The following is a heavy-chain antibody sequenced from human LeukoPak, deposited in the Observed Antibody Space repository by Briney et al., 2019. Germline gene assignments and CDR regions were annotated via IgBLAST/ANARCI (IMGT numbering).Heavy chain of an antibody. D-gene: IGHD3-22*01. CDR3: ARQDDYDSSGYVGYYFDY. CDR1: GGSFSGYY. CDR2: INRSGST. Sequence: PSETLSLTCAVYGGSFSGYYWNWIRQPPGKGLEWIGEINRSGSTNYNPSLKSRVTISVDTSKNQFSLKLSSVTAADTAVYYCARQDDYDSSGYVGYYFDYWGQGTLVTVSS. V-gene: IGHV4-34*01. J-gene: IGHJ4*02.